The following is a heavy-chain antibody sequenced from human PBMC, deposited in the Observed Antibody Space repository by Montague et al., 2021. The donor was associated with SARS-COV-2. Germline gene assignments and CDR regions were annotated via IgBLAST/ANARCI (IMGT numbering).Heavy chain of an antibody. CDR3: ARISPPSRLGGGPDWYFDI. J-gene: IGHJ2*01. CDR2: IDWDNDE. D-gene: IGHD3-16*01. Sequence: PALVKPTQTLTLTCTLSVLSVTTSGMCVDWIRQPPGKALEWLALIDWDNDEYYRPSLKTRLTISKDTSKNQVVLTMTNMDPADTATYYCARISPPSRLGGGPDWYFDIWGRGTLVTVSS. V-gene: IGHV2-70*01. CDR1: VLSVTTSGMC.